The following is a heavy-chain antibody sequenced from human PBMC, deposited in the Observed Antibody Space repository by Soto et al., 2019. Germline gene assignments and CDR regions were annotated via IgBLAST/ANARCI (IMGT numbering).Heavy chain of an antibody. V-gene: IGHV4-31*03. J-gene: IGHJ5*02. CDR1: GGSISSGGHY. CDR2: IYYSGST. CDR3: ARDAMGYSHGTGWFAP. Sequence: QVQLRESGPGLVKPSQTLSLTCTVSGGSISSGGHYWNWIRQHPVKGLEWIGYIYYSGSTYYNPSLKSRITISVDTSKNQCSLKVNSVTAADTAVYYCARDAMGYSHGTGWFAPWGQGTLVTVYS. D-gene: IGHD5-18*01.